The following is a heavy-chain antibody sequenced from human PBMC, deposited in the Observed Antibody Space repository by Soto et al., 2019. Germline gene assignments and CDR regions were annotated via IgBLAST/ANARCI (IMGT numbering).Heavy chain of an antibody. J-gene: IGHJ4*02. V-gene: IGHV1-69*13. CDR3: ASAYCSSTSCYFGIDY. D-gene: IGHD2-2*01. Sequence: ASVKVSCKASGGTFSSYAISWVRQAPEQGLEWMGGIIPIFGTANYAQKFQGRVTITADESTSTAYMELSSLRSEDTAVYYCASAYCSSTSCYFGIDYWGQGTLVTVSS. CDR2: IIPIFGTA. CDR1: GGTFSSYA.